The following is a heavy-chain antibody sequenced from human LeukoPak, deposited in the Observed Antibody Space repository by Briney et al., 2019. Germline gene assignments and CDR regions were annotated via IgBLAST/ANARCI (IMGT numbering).Heavy chain of an antibody. Sequence: PGGSLRLSCAASGFTFSGYAMSWVRQAPGKGLEWVSAISGSGSNTYYADSVKGRFTISRDNSKNTLYLQMNSLRAEDTAVYYCAKVSSSSAGYWGQGTLVTVSS. CDR3: AKVSSSSAGY. J-gene: IGHJ4*02. V-gene: IGHV3-23*01. CDR2: ISGSGSNT. D-gene: IGHD6-6*01. CDR1: GFTFSGYA.